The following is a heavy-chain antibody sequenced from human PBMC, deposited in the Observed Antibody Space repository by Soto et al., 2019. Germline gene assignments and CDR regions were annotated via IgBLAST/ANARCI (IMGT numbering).Heavy chain of an antibody. D-gene: IGHD3-22*01. CDR3: AIALSGFTPLNSYHYGMDV. CDR1: GGSISSGDYY. Sequence: SETLSLTGTVSGGSISSGDYYWSWIRQPPGKGLEWIGYIYYSGSTYYNPSLKSRVTISVDTSKNQFSLKLSSVTAADTAVYYCAIALSGFTPLNSYHYGMDVWGQGTTVTVSS. CDR2: IYYSGST. J-gene: IGHJ6*02. V-gene: IGHV4-30-4*01.